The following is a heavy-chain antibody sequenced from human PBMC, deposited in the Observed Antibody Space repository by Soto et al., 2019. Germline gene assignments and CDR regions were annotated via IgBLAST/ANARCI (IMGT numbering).Heavy chain of an antibody. CDR3: ARYRFTATWSKFDY. CDR2: VSHRGNT. CDR1: GVFIASDAYY. Sequence: PSETLSLTCGFSGVFIASDAYYWGWIRHHPGKGLEWIGYVSHRGNTYYNPSLKSRLTISLDTSKNQFYLHLTSVTAADTAVYYCARYRFTATWSKFDYWGQGTQVTVSS. J-gene: IGHJ4*02. D-gene: IGHD3-16*02. V-gene: IGHV4-31*11.